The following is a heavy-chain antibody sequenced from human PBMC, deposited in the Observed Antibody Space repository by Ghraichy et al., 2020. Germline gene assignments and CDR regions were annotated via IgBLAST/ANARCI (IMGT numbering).Heavy chain of an antibody. Sequence: GESLNISCVASGFIFSDYWMTWVRQAPGKGLEWVANIKGDGSETYYVDSVKGRFTISRDNAKNSLYLQMYNLRAEDTAVYYCARDRDLRNHDCFDIWGQGTLVTVSA. V-gene: IGHV3-7*01. J-gene: IGHJ3*02. D-gene: IGHD1-14*01. CDR2: IKGDGSET. CDR3: ARDRDLRNHDCFDI. CDR1: GFIFSDYW.